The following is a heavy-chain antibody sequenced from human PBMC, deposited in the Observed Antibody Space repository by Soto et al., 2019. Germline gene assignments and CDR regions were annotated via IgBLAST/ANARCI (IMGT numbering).Heavy chain of an antibody. CDR1: GGAIRSSSYY. V-gene: IGHV4-39*01. J-gene: IGHJ6*03. CDR3: ARHPIGTTYLNAEYYYYMDV. Sequence: QLQLQESGPGLVRPSETLSLTCTVSGGAIRSSSYYWGWTRQPPGKGLEWIGSIYFSGNTYYNPSLKSRVAMSADTSKNQFSLKLSSVTSADTAVYYWARHPIGTTYLNAEYYYYMDVLGKGTTVSVS. CDR2: IYFSGNT. D-gene: IGHD1-7*01.